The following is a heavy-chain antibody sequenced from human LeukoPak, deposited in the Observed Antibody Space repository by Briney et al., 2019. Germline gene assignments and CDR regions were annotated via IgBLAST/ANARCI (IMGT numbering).Heavy chain of an antibody. CDR2: ISAYNGNT. Sequence: GASVKVSCKASGYTFTSYGISWVRQAPGQGLEWMGWISAYNGNTNYAQKLQGRVTMTTDTSTSTAYMELRSMRSDDTAVYYCERCLGVRGVIRPFNFWGQGTLVTVSS. D-gene: IGHD3-10*01. CDR1: GYTFTSYG. J-gene: IGHJ4*02. V-gene: IGHV1-18*01. CDR3: ERCLGVRGVIRPFNF.